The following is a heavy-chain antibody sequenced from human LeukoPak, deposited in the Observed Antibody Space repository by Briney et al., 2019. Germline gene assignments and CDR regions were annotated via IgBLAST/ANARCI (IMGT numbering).Heavy chain of an antibody. D-gene: IGHD6-13*01. V-gene: IGHV4-30-4*01. CDR3: ARDSDIAAAGRQSEYFQH. Sequence: SQTLSLTCTVSGGSISSGDYYWSWIRQPPGKGLEWIGYIYYSGSTYYNPSLKSRVTISVDTSKNQFSLKLSSVTAADTAVYYCARDSDIAAAGRQSEYFQHWGQGTLVTVSS. J-gene: IGHJ1*01. CDR2: IYYSGST. CDR1: GGSISSGDYY.